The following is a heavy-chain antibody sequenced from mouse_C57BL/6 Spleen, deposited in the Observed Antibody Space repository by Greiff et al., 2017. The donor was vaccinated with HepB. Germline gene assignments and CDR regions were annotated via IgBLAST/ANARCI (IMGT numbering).Heavy chain of an antibody. V-gene: IGHV1-19*01. CDR2: INPYNGGT. J-gene: IGHJ1*03. CDR3: ARGGDYDGGWYFDV. Sequence: EVHLVESGPVLVKPGASVKMSCKASGYTFTDYYMNWVKQSHGKSLEWIGVINPYNGGTSYNQKFKGKATLTVDKSSSTAYMELNSLTSEDSAVYYGARGGDYDGGWYFDVWGTGTTVTVSS. D-gene: IGHD2-4*01. CDR1: GYTFTDYY.